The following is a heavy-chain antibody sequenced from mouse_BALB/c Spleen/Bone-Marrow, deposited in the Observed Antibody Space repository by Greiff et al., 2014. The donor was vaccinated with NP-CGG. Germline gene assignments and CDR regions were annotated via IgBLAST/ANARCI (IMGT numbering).Heavy chain of an antibody. CDR3: ARPRFAY. Sequence: VQLQQSGAELAKPGAPVKMSCKASGYTFTSYWMHWIKQRPGQGLEWIGYITPSTGYIEYNQKFKDKATLTADKSSSTAYMQLSSLTSEDSAVYYCARPRFAYWGQGTLVTVSA. CDR1: GYTFTSYW. V-gene: IGHV1-7*01. CDR2: ITPSTGYI. J-gene: IGHJ3*01.